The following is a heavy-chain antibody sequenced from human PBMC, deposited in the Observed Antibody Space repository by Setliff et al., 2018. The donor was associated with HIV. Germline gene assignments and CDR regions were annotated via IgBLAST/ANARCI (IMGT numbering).Heavy chain of an antibody. CDR2: INHSGST. J-gene: IGHJ6*03. CDR3: ARVRTGSYFQRLDYYYMDV. V-gene: IGHV4-34*01. D-gene: IGHD3-9*01. CDR1: GGSFSSYY. Sequence: SETLSLTCGVYGGSFSSYYWSWIRQSPGKGLEWIWEINHSGSTNYNPSLNSRVTISVDTSKNQFSLKLSSVTAADTAVYFCARVRTGSYFQRLDYYYMDVWGKGTTVTVSS.